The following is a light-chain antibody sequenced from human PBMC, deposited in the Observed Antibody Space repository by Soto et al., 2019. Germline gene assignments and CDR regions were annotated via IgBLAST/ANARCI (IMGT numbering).Light chain of an antibody. J-gene: IGKJ3*01. Sequence: EIVLTQSPATLSLSPGERATLSCRASQSVSSYLAWYQQKPGRAPRLLIYDASNRATGIPARFSGSGSGTDYTLTISSLEREDFAVSYCQQRSTWTPAFTLGPGTNVEI. V-gene: IGKV3-11*01. CDR3: QQRSTWTPAFT. CDR1: QSVSSY. CDR2: DAS.